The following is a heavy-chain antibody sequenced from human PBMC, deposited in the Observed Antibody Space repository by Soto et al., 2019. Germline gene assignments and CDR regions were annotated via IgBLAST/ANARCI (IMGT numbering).Heavy chain of an antibody. J-gene: IGHJ4*02. D-gene: IGHD2-15*01. V-gene: IGHV1-69*06. CDR3: ARGGIVVVVAATPQATYFDY. CDR2: IIPIFGTA. CDR1: GGTFSSYA. Sequence: SVKVSCKASGGTFSSYAISWVRQAPGQGLEWMGGIIPIFGTANYAQKFQGRVAITADKSTSTAYMELSSLRSEDTAVYYCARGGIVVVVAATPQATYFDYWGQGTLVTVSS.